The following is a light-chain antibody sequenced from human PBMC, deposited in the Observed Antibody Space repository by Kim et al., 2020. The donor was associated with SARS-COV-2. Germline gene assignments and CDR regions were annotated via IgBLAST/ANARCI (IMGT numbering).Light chain of an antibody. CDR3: QSYDNNNPFI. V-gene: IGLV6-57*03. CDR1: SGSVGSNY. CDR2: EDN. Sequence: NFMLTQPHSVSESPGKTVTISCTRSSGSVGSNYVQWYQQRPGSAPTTVIYEDNQRPSGVPDRFSGSIDTSSNSASLTIPGLTTEDEADYYCQSYDNNNPFIFGAGTKVTVL. J-gene: IGLJ1*01.